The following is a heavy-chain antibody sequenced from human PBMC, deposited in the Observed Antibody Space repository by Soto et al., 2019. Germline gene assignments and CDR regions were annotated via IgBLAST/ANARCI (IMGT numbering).Heavy chain of an antibody. CDR2: IYYSGST. Sequence: PSETLSLTCTVSGGSISSGDYYWSWIRQPPGKGLEWIGYIYYSGSTYYNPSLKSRVTISVDTSKNQFSLKLSSVTAADTAVYYCARDGYYYDSSGYQEANFAYWGQGTLVTVSS. CDR3: ARDGYYYDSSGYQEANFAY. CDR1: GGSISSGDYY. V-gene: IGHV4-30-4*01. D-gene: IGHD3-22*01. J-gene: IGHJ4*02.